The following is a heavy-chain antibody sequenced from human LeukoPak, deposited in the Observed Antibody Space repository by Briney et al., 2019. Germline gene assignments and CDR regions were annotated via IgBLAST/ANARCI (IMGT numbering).Heavy chain of an antibody. J-gene: IGHJ5*02. Sequence: SETLSLTCTVSGGSISSYYWSWIRQPPGKGLEWTGYIYYSGSTNYNPSLKSRVTISVDTSKNQFSLKLSSVTAADTAVYYCARENYGDYGENRFDPWGQGTLVTVSS. CDR2: IYYSGST. D-gene: IGHD4-17*01. V-gene: IGHV4-59*01. CDR1: GGSISSYY. CDR3: ARENYGDYGENRFDP.